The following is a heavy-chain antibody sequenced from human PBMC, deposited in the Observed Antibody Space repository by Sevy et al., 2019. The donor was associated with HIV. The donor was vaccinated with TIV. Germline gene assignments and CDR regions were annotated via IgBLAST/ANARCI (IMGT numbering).Heavy chain of an antibody. CDR1: GYTXTGYY. J-gene: IGHJ3*02. Sequence: ASVKVSCKASGYTXTGYYMHWVRQAPGQGLEWMGWINPNSGGTNYAQKFQGRVTMTRDTSISTAYMELSRLRSDDTAVYYCAREIVGATGDAFDIWGQGTMVTVSS. CDR3: AREIVGATGDAFDI. D-gene: IGHD1-26*01. CDR2: INPNSGGT. V-gene: IGHV1-2*02.